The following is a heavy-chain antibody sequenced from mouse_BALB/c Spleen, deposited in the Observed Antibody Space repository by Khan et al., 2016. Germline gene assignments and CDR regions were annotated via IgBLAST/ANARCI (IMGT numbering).Heavy chain of an antibody. CDR3: ARDVDY. V-gene: IGHV9-3*02. Sequence: QIRWGRLGPELKKPGETVKISCKASGSTFTNYGMNWVKQAPGKGLKGMGWINTNTGEPTYAESFKGRLAFSLETPASPASFQTDTLKNEDTATYFCARDVDYWGQGTTLTVSS. J-gene: IGHJ2*01. CDR2: INTNTGEP. CDR1: GSTFTNYG.